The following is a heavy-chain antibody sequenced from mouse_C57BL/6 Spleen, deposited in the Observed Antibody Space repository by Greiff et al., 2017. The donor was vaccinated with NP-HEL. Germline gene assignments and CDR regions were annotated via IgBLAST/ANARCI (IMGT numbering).Heavy chain of an antibody. CDR3: TKGARYFDV. CDR1: GFNIKDDY. J-gene: IGHJ1*03. CDR2: IDPENGDT. V-gene: IGHV14-4*01. Sequence: VQLKQSGAELVRPGASVKLSCTASGFNIKDDYMHWVKQRPEQGLEWIGWIDPENGDTEYASKFQGKATITADTSSNTAYLQLSSLTSEDTAVYYCTKGARYFDVWGTGTTVTVSS.